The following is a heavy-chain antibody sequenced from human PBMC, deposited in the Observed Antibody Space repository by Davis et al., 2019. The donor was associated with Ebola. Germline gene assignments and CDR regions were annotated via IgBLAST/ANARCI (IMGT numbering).Heavy chain of an antibody. D-gene: IGHD6-13*01. J-gene: IGHJ4*02. Sequence: SETLSLTCAVYGGSFSGYYWSWIRQPPGKGLEWIGEINHSGSTNYNPSLKSRVTISVDTSKNQFSLRLSSVTAADTAVYFCARMYSTSWLDCWGQGTLVTVSS. CDR1: GGSFSGYY. V-gene: IGHV4-34*01. CDR2: INHSGST. CDR3: ARMYSTSWLDC.